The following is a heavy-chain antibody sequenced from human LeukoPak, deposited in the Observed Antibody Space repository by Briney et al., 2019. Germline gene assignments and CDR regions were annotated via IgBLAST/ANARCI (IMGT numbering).Heavy chain of an antibody. CDR3: ATDRDYSNTERGFDY. J-gene: IGHJ4*02. V-gene: IGHV1-2*02. Sequence: ASVKVSCKTSGYTFTDYYIHWVRQAPGQGLEWMGWINPNSGETNSAQKFQGRVTMTGDTAIRTAYMALSRLTSDDTAVYYCATDRDYSNTERGFDYWGQGTLVTVSP. CDR2: INPNSGET. D-gene: IGHD4-11*01. CDR1: GYTFTDYY.